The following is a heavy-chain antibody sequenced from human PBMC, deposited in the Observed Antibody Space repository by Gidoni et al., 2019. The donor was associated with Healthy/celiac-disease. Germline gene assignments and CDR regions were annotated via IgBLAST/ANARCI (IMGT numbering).Heavy chain of an antibody. Sequence: QVQLVESGGGLVEPGGSLRLSCVASGFSFSDYYMTWIRQAPGKGLECVSYISSSGGTIYYADSVKGRFTISRDNAKNSLFLQMNSLRAEDTAVYYCARDRCSTTSCYYWFDSWGQGTLVTVSS. CDR1: GFSFSDYY. D-gene: IGHD2-2*01. CDR3: ARDRCSTTSCYYWFDS. V-gene: IGHV3-11*01. J-gene: IGHJ5*01. CDR2: ISSSGGTI.